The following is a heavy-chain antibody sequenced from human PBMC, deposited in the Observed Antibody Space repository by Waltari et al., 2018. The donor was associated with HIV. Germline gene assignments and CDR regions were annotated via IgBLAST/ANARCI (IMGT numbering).Heavy chain of an antibody. Sequence: VQLVESGGGLVQPGGSLRLSCAASGFTVSSNYMSWVRQAPGKGLEWVSVIYSGGSTYYADSVKGRFTISRDNSKNTLYLQMNSLRAEDTAVYYCASIAYCGGDCYPRGMDVWGQGTTVTVSS. CDR3: ASIAYCGGDCYPRGMDV. CDR1: GFTVSSNY. J-gene: IGHJ6*02. D-gene: IGHD2-21*02. V-gene: IGHV3-66*01. CDR2: IYSGGST.